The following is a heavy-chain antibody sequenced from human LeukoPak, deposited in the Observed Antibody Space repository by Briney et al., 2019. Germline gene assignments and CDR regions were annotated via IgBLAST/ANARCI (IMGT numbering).Heavy chain of an antibody. J-gene: IGHJ6*03. CDR3: ARRYCSSTSCSNYYYYMDV. V-gene: IGHV1-18*01. Sequence: GASVKVSCKASGYTFTSYGISWVRQAPGQGLEWMGWISDYNGNTNYAQKLQGRVTMTTDTSTSTAYMELRGLRSDDTAVYYCARRYCSSTSCSNYYYYMDVWGKGTTVTVSS. CDR1: GYTFTSYG. CDR2: ISDYNGNT. D-gene: IGHD2-2*01.